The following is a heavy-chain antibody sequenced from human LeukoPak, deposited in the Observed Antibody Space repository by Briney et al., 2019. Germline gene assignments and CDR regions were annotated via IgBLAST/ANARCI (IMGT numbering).Heavy chain of an antibody. CDR2: INPNSGGT. D-gene: IGHD4-23*01. V-gene: IGHV1-2*02. CDR3: AKGGGLATVVKGVNYFDY. Sequence: ASVKVSCKASGYTFTGYYMHWVRQAPGQGLEWMGWINPNSGGTNYAQKFQGRVTMTRDTSISTAYMELSRLRSDDTAVYYCAKGGGLATVVKGVNYFDYWGQGTLVTVSS. CDR1: GYTFTGYY. J-gene: IGHJ4*02.